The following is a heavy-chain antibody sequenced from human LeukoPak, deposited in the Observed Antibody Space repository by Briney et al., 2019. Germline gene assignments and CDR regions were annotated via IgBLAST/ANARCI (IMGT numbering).Heavy chain of an antibody. CDR1: GYTFTSYF. J-gene: IGHJ4*02. CDR2: INPTGGST. D-gene: IGHD4-23*01. V-gene: IGHV1-46*01. CDR3: ARESTVVESDWVRDY. Sequence: ATVKVSCKASGYTFTSYFIHWVRQAPGEGLEWMGIINPTGGSTRYAQKFQGRVTMTRDTSTSTVYMELSSLRSEDTAVYYCARESTVVESDWVRDYCGQGTLVTVSS.